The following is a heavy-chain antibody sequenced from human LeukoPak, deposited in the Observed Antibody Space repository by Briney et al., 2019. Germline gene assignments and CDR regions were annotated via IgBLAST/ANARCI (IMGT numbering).Heavy chain of an antibody. V-gene: IGHV1-2*02. Sequence: GPVNVSCKASGYTFTGYYMHWVRQAPGQGLEWMGWINPNSGGTNYAQKFQGRFTMTRDTSISTAYMELSRLRSDDTAVYYCARTYCSGGSCYASTHDYWGQGTLVTVSS. D-gene: IGHD2-15*01. CDR2: INPNSGGT. J-gene: IGHJ4*02. CDR1: GYTFTGYY. CDR3: ARTYCSGGSCYASTHDY.